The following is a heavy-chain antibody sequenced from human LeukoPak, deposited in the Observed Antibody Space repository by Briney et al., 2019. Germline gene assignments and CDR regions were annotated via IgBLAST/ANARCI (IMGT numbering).Heavy chain of an antibody. CDR3: ARTGTPYYDFWSGYPDAFDI. J-gene: IGHJ3*02. Sequence: SETLSLTCTVSGGSISSYYWSWIRQPPGKGLEWIGYIYYSGSTNYNPSLKSRVTISVDTSKDQFSLKLSSVTAADTAVYYCARTGTPYYDFWSGYPDAFDIWGQGTMVTASS. V-gene: IGHV4-59*01. CDR1: GGSISSYY. CDR2: IYYSGST. D-gene: IGHD3-3*01.